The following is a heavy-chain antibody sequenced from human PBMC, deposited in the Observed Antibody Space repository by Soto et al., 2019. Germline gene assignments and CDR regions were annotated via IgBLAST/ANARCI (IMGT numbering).Heavy chain of an antibody. CDR2: MYYGGRT. CDR3: ARGTPSPLIVRSSRGPWYDP. D-gene: IGHD2-15*01. V-gene: IGHV4-59*08. J-gene: IGHJ5*02. Sequence: PSETLSLTCTVSGGSISSYYWSWIRQLPGKGLEWIGYMYYGGRTNYNPSLKSRVTISVDTSKMQVSLKLSSVTGGDTAVYFCARGTPSPLIVRSSRGPWYDPWGQGTLVTVSS. CDR1: GGSISSYY.